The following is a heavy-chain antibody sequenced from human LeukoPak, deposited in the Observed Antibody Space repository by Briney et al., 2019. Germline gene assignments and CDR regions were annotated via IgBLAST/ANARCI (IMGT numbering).Heavy chain of an antibody. Sequence: PGGSLRLSCAAPGFTFSSYSMNWVRQAPGKGLEWVSSISSSSSYIYYADSVKGRFTISRDNAKNSLYLQMNNLRAEDTAMYYCARDSRLNYDFWSGYYHDYWGQGTLVTVSS. J-gene: IGHJ4*02. D-gene: IGHD3-3*01. CDR3: ARDSRLNYDFWSGYYHDY. CDR1: GFTFSSYS. V-gene: IGHV3-21*01. CDR2: ISSSSSYI.